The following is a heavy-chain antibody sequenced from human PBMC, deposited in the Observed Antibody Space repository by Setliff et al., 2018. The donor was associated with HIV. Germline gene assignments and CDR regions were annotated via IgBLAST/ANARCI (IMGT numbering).Heavy chain of an antibody. CDR3: ARGLFYSSSYYAY. D-gene: IGHD3-10*01. V-gene: IGHV4-34*01. CDR2: INPTVNT. CDR1: GGSLSGCY. J-gene: IGHJ4*03. Sequence: PSETLSLTCAVSGGSLSGCYWTWIRQPPGKGLEWIGEINPTVNTNYNPSLKSRVIISVDTSQNEFSLKLNSVTAADTAVYFCARGLFYSSSYYAYWGQGALVTVSS.